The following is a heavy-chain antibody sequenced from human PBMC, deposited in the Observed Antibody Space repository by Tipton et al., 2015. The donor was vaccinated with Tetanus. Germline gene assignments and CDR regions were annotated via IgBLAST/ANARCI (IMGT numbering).Heavy chain of an antibody. Sequence: GSLRLSCDVSGGPVSSSNWWSWVRQAPGKGLEWIGEIYYSGTTNYNPSLKSRVTISTDKSKNQVSLRLNSVTAADTAVYFCARPGVGGYTGYYFDFWGQGTVVTVSS. CDR2: IYYSGTT. D-gene: IGHD5-12*01. J-gene: IGHJ4*02. CDR1: GGPVSSSNW. V-gene: IGHV4-4*01. CDR3: ARPGVGGYTGYYFDF.